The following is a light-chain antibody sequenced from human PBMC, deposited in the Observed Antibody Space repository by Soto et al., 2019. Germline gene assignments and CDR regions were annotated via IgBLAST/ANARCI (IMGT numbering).Light chain of an antibody. CDR1: QSVSGY. CDR2: DAS. J-gene: IGKJ4*01. Sequence: EIVLTQSPATLSLSPGERATLSCRASQSVSGYLAWYQHKPGQAPRLLIYDASNRATDIPARFSGSGSATDFTLTISSLEAEDFAVYYCQQRSSWPLTFGGGTKVEIK. V-gene: IGKV3-11*01. CDR3: QQRSSWPLT.